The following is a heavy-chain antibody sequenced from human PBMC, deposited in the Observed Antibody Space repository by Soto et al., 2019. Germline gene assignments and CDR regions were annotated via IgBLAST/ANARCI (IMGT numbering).Heavy chain of an antibody. V-gene: IGHV3-33*01. CDR1: GFTFSSYG. J-gene: IGHJ6*02. CDR2: IWYDGSNK. CDR3: ARSITMVRVLYGMDV. D-gene: IGHD3-10*01. Sequence: QVQLVESGGGVVQPGRSLRLSCAASGFTFSSYGMHWVRQAPGKGLEWVAVIWYDGSNKYYADSVKGRFTISRDNSKNTLYLQMNRLRAEDTAVYYCARSITMVRVLYGMDVWGQGTTVTVSS.